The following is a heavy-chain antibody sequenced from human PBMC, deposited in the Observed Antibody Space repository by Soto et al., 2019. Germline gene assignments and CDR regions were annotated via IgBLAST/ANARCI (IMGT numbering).Heavy chain of an antibody. V-gene: IGHV4-39*01. CDR3: ARQLGSGTYHAFDY. J-gene: IGHJ4*02. CDR2: IYYSGST. D-gene: IGHD3-10*01. CDR1: GGSISSSSYY. Sequence: QLQLQESGPGLVKPSETLSLTCTVSGGSISSSSYYWGWIRQPPGKGLEWIGTIYYSGSTYYNPSLKSRVTISVDTSKNLFSLILSSVTAADTAVYYCARQLGSGTYHAFDYWGQGTLVTVCS.